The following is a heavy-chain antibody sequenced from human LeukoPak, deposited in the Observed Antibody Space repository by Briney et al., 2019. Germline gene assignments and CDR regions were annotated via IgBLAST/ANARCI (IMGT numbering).Heavy chain of an antibody. D-gene: IGHD3-10*01. CDR2: IRYDGSNK. Sequence: HGGSLRLSCAASGFTFSSYGIHWVRQAPGKGLEWVAFIRYDGSNKYYGDSVKGRFTISRDNSKNTLYLQMNSLRAEDTAVYYCATDRGYYTSGSYYLDYWGQGTLVTVSS. V-gene: IGHV3-30*02. CDR1: GFTFSSYG. J-gene: IGHJ4*02. CDR3: ATDRGYYTSGSYYLDY.